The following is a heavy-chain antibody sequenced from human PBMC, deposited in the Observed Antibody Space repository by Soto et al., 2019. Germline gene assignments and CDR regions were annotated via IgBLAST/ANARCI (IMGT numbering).Heavy chain of an antibody. CDR1: GYTFTSCY. Sequence: ASVKVPCKTSGYTFTSCYLHWVRQVPGTDLERMGWINHNSGMTNSVQKLRGSVTMTRDTSSSTAYMELSRLSSDHTAFYYCARTEMTTMPNFAYWGQGTLVTVSS. D-gene: IGHD4-17*01. CDR3: ARTEMTTMPNFAY. J-gene: IGHJ4*02. V-gene: IGHV1-2*02. CDR2: INHNSGMT.